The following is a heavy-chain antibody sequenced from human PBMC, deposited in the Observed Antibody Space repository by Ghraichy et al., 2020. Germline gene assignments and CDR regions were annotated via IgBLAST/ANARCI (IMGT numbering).Heavy chain of an antibody. D-gene: IGHD4-17*01. Sequence: SETLSLTCTVSGGSISSYYWSWIRQPPGKGLEWIGYIYYSGSTNYNPSLKSRVTISVDTSKNQFSLKLSSVTAADTAVYYCARDRDGDYGAFDYWGQGTLVTVSS. CDR2: IYYSGST. CDR1: GGSISSYY. CDR3: ARDRDGDYGAFDY. J-gene: IGHJ4*02. V-gene: IGHV4-59*01.